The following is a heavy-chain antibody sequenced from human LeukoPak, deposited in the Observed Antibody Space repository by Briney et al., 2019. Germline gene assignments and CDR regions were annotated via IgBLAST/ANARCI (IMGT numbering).Heavy chain of an antibody. D-gene: IGHD3-10*01. Sequence: GGSLRLSCAASGFDFSTTWMSWFRQAPGKGLEWVSAISGSGGSTYYADSVKGRFTISRDNSKNTLYLQMNSLRAEDTAVYYCAKDLLWFGGTGGMDVWGKGTTVTVSS. J-gene: IGHJ6*04. V-gene: IGHV3-23*01. CDR2: ISGSGGST. CDR1: GFDFSTTW. CDR3: AKDLLWFGGTGGMDV.